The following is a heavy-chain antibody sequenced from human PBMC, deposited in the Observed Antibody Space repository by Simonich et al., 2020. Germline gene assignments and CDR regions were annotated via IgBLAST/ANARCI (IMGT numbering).Heavy chain of an antibody. CDR2: IYYSGST. CDR3: ARLPDY. V-gene: IGHV4-59*08. CDR1: GGSISSYY. J-gene: IGHJ4*02. Sequence: QVQLQESGPGLVKPSETLSLTCTVSGGSISSYYWSWIRQPPGKGLEWIGYIYYSGSTNYNPSLKSRVTISVDTSKNQFSLKLSSVTAADTAVYYCARLPDYWGQGTLVIVSS.